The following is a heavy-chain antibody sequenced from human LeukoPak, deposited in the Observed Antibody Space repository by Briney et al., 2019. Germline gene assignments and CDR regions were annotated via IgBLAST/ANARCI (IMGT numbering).Heavy chain of an antibody. CDR1: GFTFSSYA. Sequence: PGGSLRLSCAASGFTFSSYAMSWVRQAPGKGLEWVAGIGSGGSTYYADSVKGRFTISRDNSKNTMFLQMNSLRAEDTAVYYCAKTPAGYSTTLGYFDLWGRGTLVTVSS. J-gene: IGHJ2*01. D-gene: IGHD4-23*01. V-gene: IGHV3-23*01. CDR2: IGSGGST. CDR3: AKTPAGYSTTLGYFDL.